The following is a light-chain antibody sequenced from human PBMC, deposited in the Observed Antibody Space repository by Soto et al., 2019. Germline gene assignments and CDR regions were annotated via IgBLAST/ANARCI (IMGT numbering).Light chain of an antibody. J-gene: IGKJ1*01. CDR2: KAS. Sequence: DIQMTQSPSTLSASVGDRVTITCRASQSISSWLAWYQQKPGKTPKLLIYKASSLESGAPSRFSGSGSGTEFTLTISNLQPDDFATYYCQQYNHYSETFGQGTKV. CDR1: QSISSW. CDR3: QQYNHYSET. V-gene: IGKV1-5*03.